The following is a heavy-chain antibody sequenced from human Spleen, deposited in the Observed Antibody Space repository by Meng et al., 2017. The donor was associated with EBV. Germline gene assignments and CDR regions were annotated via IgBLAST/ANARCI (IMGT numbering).Heavy chain of an antibody. D-gene: IGHD2-2*01. CDR1: GGSISSSSYY. CDR3: ARVELPAAIGHFGY. CDR2: IYYNGSP. J-gene: IGHJ4*02. V-gene: IGHV4-39*01. Sequence: LQLQESGPGLLKPSETLSLTCTVSGGSISSSSYYWGWLRQPPGKGLEWIGSIYYNGSPFYNPSLKSRVSISVDTSKNQFSLKLSSVTAADTAVFYCARVELPAAIGHFGYWGQGTLVTVSS.